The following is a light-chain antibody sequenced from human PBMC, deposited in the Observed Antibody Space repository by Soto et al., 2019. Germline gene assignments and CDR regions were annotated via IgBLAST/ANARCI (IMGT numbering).Light chain of an antibody. V-gene: IGKV1-39*01. J-gene: IGKJ5*01. CDR3: QQSYTTPIT. CDR2: AAS. CDR1: QRISNN. Sequence: DIQMTQSPSSLSASVGDRVTITCRASQRISNNLSWYQQKPGKAPKLLIYAASSLQSGVPSRFSGSGSGTDFTLTINSLQPEDFATYYCQQSYTTPITFGQGTRLEIK.